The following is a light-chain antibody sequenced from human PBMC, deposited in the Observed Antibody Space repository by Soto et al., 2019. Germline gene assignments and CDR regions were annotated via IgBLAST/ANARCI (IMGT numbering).Light chain of an antibody. V-gene: IGKV1-5*01. CDR3: QQYSSYSAWT. Sequence: DIQLTQSPSTLSASVGDGVTLTCRAAQSLNSRLAWYQHRPGKAPRLLIYDASTLQSGVPPRFSGSGSGTEFTLTIRSLQPDDIATYYCQQYSSYSAWTFGEGTKVDIK. CDR1: QSLNSR. J-gene: IGKJ1*01. CDR2: DAS.